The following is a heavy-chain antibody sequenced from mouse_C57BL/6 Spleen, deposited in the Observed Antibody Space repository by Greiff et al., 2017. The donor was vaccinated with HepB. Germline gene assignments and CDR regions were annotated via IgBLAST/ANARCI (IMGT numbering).Heavy chain of an antibody. CDR3: TRARSFAY. CDR1: GFNIKDDY. V-gene: IGHV14-4*01. CDR2: IDPENGDT. J-gene: IGHJ3*01. D-gene: IGHD3-1*01. Sequence: EVQLQQSGAELVRPGASVKLSCTASGFNIKDDYMHWVKQRPEQGLERIGWIDPENGDTEYASKFQGKATITADTSSNTAYLQLSSLTSEDTAVYYCTRARSFAYWGQGTLVTVSA.